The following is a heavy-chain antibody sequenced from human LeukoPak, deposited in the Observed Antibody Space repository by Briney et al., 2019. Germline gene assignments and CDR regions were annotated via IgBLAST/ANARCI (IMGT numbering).Heavy chain of an antibody. V-gene: IGHV4-61*02. D-gene: IGHD3-3*01. CDR3: ARDGSGYDYYYFYYMDV. CDR1: GGSISSGSYY. J-gene: IGHJ6*03. Sequence: SETLSLTCTASGGSISSGSYYWGWIRQPAGKGLEWIGRIYSSGSTNYNPSLKSRVTISVDTSKNQFSLKLSSVTAADTAVYYCARDGSGYDYYYFYYMDVWGKGTTVTVSS. CDR2: IYSSGST.